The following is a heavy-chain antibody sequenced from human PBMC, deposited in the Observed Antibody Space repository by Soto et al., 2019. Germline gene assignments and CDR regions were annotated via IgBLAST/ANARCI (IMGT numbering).Heavy chain of an antibody. CDR2: IYSGGSI. D-gene: IGHD7-27*01. CDR3: ARGPSGDKVDY. Sequence: SETLSFTCIVSGGSFSIVSDCWSLIRQPPDKGLEWIGHIYSGGSIYNNPSLTSRVTISVDTSKNQFSLQLSSVSAADTAVYYCARGPSGDKVDYWGQGTLVTVSS. J-gene: IGHJ4*02. V-gene: IGHV4-30-2*05. CDR1: GGSFSIVSDC.